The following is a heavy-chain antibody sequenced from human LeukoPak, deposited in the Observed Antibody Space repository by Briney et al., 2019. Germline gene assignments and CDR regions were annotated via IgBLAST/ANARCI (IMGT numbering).Heavy chain of an antibody. Sequence: PGGSLRLSCAGSGFTFGGNGMHWFRQTPGKGLEWVAVIAYDGSRAFYADSVKGRFTISRDNSKNTMSVQIDDLRAEDTAVYYCTRYNNDHFDYWGQGTLVTVSS. CDR1: GFTFGGNG. D-gene: IGHD1-14*01. J-gene: IGHJ4*02. V-gene: IGHV3-33*01. CDR3: TRYNNDHFDY. CDR2: IAYDGSRA.